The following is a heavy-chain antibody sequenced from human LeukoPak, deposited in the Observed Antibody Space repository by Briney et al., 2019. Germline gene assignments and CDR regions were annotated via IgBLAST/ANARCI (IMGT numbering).Heavy chain of an antibody. CDR1: RFTFSIYA. CDR3: AKDRPNYYGSNGHYYRRDGDY. D-gene: IGHD3-22*01. J-gene: IGHJ4*02. CDR2: ITSSGDGT. V-gene: IGHV3-23*01. Sequence: GGSLRLSCVACRFTFSIYAMSWVRQAPGKGLQWVSSITSSGDGTYYADSVKGRFTISRDNSENMLYLQMNSLRVEDTAVYFCAKDRPNYYGSNGHYYRRDGDYWGQGTLVTVSS.